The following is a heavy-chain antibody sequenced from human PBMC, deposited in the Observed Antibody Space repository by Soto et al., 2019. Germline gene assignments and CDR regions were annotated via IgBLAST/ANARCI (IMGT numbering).Heavy chain of an antibody. CDR2: INPNSGGT. D-gene: IGHD3-10*01. CDR1: GYTVTGYY. J-gene: IGHJ3*02. CDR3: ARLLIATTLPRNAFDI. V-gene: IGHV1-2*02. Sequence: ASVKVSCKASGYTVTGYYMHWVRQAPGQGLEWMGWINPNSGGTNFAQKFQGRVTMTRDTSISTAYMELSRLRSDDTAVYSCARLLIATTLPRNAFDIWGQGTMVTVSS.